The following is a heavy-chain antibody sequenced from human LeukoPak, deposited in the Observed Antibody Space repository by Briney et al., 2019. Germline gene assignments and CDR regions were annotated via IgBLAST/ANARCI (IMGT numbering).Heavy chain of an antibody. Sequence: SETLSLICAVYGGSFSGYYWSWIRRPPGKGLEWIGEINHSGSTNYNPSLKSRVTISVDTSKNQFSLKLSSVTAADTAVYYRARGRLNWSTIDIVVVPAAIYWFDPWGQGTLVTVSS. CDR3: ARGRLNWSTIDIVVVPAAIYWFDP. V-gene: IGHV4-34*01. CDR2: INHSGST. J-gene: IGHJ5*02. D-gene: IGHD2-2*01. CDR1: GGSFSGYY.